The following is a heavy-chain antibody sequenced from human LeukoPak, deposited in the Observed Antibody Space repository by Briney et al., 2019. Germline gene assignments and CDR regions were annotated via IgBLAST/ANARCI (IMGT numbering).Heavy chain of an antibody. CDR2: ISSSSSYI. Sequence: GGSLRLSCAASGFTFSSYSMNWVRQAPGKGLEWVSFISSSSSYIYYADSVKGRFTISRDNAKNSLNLQMNSLRAEDTAVYYCARDASDDFWSGYYDEAWGQGTLVTVSS. J-gene: IGHJ4*02. CDR3: ARDASDDFWSGYYDEA. CDR1: GFTFSSYS. D-gene: IGHD3-3*01. V-gene: IGHV3-21*06.